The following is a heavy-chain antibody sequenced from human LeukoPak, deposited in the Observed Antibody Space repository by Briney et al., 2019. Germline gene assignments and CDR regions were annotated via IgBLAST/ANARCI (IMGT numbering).Heavy chain of an antibody. J-gene: IGHJ4*02. CDR3: ARTDSSGYHADY. V-gene: IGHV4-30-2*01. D-gene: IGHD3-22*01. Sequence: PSQTLSLTCTVSGGSISSGGYYWSWIRQPPGKGLEWIGYIYQGGSTYYNPSLKSRVTISVDRSKNQFSLKLSSVTAADTAVYYCARTDSSGYHADYWGQGTLVTVSS. CDR1: GGSISSGGYY. CDR2: IYQGGST.